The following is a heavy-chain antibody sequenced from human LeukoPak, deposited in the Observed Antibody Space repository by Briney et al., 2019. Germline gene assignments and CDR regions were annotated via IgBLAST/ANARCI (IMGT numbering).Heavy chain of an antibody. V-gene: IGHV3-30*03. Sequence: GGSLRLSCAASGFTFSSYSMNWVRQAPGKGLEWVAVISYDGSNKYYADSVKGRFTISRDNSKNTLYLQMNSLRAEDTAVYYCARDGVGYYDSSGPDYWGQGTLVTVSS. CDR3: ARDGVGYYDSSGPDY. CDR1: GFTFSSYS. J-gene: IGHJ4*02. CDR2: ISYDGSNK. D-gene: IGHD3-22*01.